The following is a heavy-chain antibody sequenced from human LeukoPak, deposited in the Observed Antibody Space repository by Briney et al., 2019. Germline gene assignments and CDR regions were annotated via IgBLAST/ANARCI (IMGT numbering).Heavy chain of an antibody. V-gene: IGHV4-59*01. CDR2: ICNTGTT. Sequence: SETLSLTCTVSGGSIGNYYWSWIRQPPGKGLEGIAFICNTGTTSYNPSLKSRVTISVDTSKNQLSLELTSVTAADTAVYYCARSDYTIRLDSWGQGTLVTVSS. D-gene: IGHD1-26*01. CDR1: GGSIGNYY. J-gene: IGHJ4*02. CDR3: ARSDYTIRLDS.